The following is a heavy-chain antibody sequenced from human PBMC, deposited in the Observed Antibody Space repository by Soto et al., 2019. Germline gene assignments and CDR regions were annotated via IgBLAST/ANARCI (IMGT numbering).Heavy chain of an antibody. CDR3: ARVRYYYDSSGYLAFDC. D-gene: IGHD3-22*01. J-gene: IGHJ4*02. V-gene: IGHV1-46*01. CDR1: GYTFTSYY. Sequence: ASVKVSCKASGYTFTSYYMHWVRQAPGQGLEWMGIINPSGGSTSYAQKFQGRVTMTRDTPTSTVYMELSSLRSEDTAVYYCARVRYYYDSSGYLAFDCWGQGTLVTVSS. CDR2: INPSGGST.